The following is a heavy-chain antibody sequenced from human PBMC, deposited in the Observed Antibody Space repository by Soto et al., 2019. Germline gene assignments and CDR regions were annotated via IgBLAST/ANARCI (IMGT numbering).Heavy chain of an antibody. CDR1: GFTFSGSA. CDR2: IRSKANSYAT. V-gene: IGHV3-73*01. CDR3: TRRGSYGAFDI. Sequence: GGSLRLSCAASGFTFSGSAMHWVRQASGKGLEWVGRIRSKANSYATAYAASVKGRFTISRDDSKNTAYLQMNSLKTEDTAVYYCTRRGSYGAFDIWGQGTMVTVSS. D-gene: IGHD1-26*01. J-gene: IGHJ3*02.